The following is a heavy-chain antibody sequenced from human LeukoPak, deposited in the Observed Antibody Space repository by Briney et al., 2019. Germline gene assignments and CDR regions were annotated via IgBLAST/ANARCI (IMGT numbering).Heavy chain of an antibody. J-gene: IGHJ4*02. CDR2: IYPGDSET. CDR3: ARFLYGHYSHYFDY. D-gene: IGHD4-17*01. CDR1: GYTFTNYW. Sequence: GESLRISCEGSGYTFTNYWIGWVRQMPGKGPEWMGIIYPGDSETRYSPSFQGQVTISSDKSISTAYLQWSSLKASDTAMYYCARFLYGHYSHYFDYWGQGTLVTVSS. V-gene: IGHV5-51*01.